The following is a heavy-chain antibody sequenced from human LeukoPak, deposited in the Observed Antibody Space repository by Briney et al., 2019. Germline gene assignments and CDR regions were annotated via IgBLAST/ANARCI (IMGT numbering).Heavy chain of an antibody. D-gene: IGHD2-2*01. Sequence: GTLSLTCAISGGSLTSSNWWSWLRQPPGKGLEWIGEISHSGSANYNPSLKRRLTISVDKSKNQFSLCLSSVTAADTAVYYCARASGYCGSTSCYRWGQGTVAAVSS. J-gene: IGHJ1*01. CDR2: ISHSGSA. V-gene: IGHV4-4*02. CDR3: ARASGYCGSTSCYR. CDR1: GGSLTSSNW.